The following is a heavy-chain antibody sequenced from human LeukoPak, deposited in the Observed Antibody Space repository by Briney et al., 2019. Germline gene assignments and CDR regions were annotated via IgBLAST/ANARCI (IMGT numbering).Heavy chain of an antibody. CDR1: GFTFSSYS. Sequence: GGSLRLSCAASGFTFSSYSMNWVRQAPGKGLEWVSSISSSSSHRYYADSVKGRFTISRDNSKNTLYLQMNSLRAEDTAVYYCARIASIAAAGYYFDYWGQGTLVTVSS. CDR3: ARIASIAAAGYYFDY. J-gene: IGHJ4*02. D-gene: IGHD6-13*01. V-gene: IGHV3-21*01. CDR2: ISSSSSHR.